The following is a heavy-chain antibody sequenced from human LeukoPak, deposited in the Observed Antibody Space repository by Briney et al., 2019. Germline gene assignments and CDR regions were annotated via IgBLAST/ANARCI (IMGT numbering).Heavy chain of an antibody. CDR3: ARDLYYYDSSGYQEGGYYYYGMDV. CDR2: IYYSGST. D-gene: IGHD3-22*01. CDR1: GGSISSYY. Sequence: SETLSLTCTVSGGSISSYYWSWIRQPPGKGLEWIGYIYYSGSTNYNPSLKSRVTISVDTSKNQFSLKLSSVTAADTAVYYCARDLYYYDSSGYQEGGYYYYGMDVWGQGTTVTVSS. V-gene: IGHV4-59*01. J-gene: IGHJ6*02.